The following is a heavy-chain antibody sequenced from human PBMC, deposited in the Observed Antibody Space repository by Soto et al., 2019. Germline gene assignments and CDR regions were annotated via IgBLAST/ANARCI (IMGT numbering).Heavy chain of an antibody. CDR2: ISYDGSNK. V-gene: IGHV3-30*18. J-gene: IGHJ6*03. CDR3: AKSGVEIPPSKFDYYYMDV. CDR1: GFTFSSYG. D-gene: IGHD1-26*01. Sequence: GGSLRLSCAASGFTFSSYGMHWVRQAPGKGLEWVAVISYDGSNKYYADSVKGRFTISRDNSKNTLYLQMNSLRAEDTAVYYCAKSGVEIPPSKFDYYYMDVWGKGTTVTVSS.